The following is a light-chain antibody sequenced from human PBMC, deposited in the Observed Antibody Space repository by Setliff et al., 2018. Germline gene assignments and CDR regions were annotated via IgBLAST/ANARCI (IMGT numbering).Light chain of an antibody. V-gene: IGLV2-14*03. CDR1: SSDVGGYDF. CDR2: DVL. Sequence: QSVLTQPASVSGSPGQSITISCTGTSSDVGGYDFVSWYQQHPGKAPKLMIFDVLNRPSGVSDRFSGSKSGNTASLTITGLQAEDEADYYCSSCTSSSTLFGTGTKVTVL. J-gene: IGLJ1*01. CDR3: SSCTSSSTL.